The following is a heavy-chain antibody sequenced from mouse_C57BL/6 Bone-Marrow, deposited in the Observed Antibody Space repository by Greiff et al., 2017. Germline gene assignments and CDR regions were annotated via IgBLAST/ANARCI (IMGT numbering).Heavy chain of an antibody. J-gene: IGHJ1*03. Sequence: QVQLQQPGAELVMPGAPVKLSSKASAYTSPSSWMHWVKQRPGKGLEWIGEIDPSDSYTNYNQKFKGKSTLTVDKSSSTAYMQLSSLTSEDSAVYYCASSSYGYFDVWGTGTTVTVSS. CDR2: IDPSDSYT. CDR3: ASSSYGYFDV. V-gene: IGHV1-69*01. D-gene: IGHD1-1*01. CDR1: AYTSPSSW.